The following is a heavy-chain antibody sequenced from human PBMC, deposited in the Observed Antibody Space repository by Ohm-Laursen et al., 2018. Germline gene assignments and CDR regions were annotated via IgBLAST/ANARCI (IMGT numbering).Heavy chain of an antibody. CDR3: AKDHSPYGSNLRSAFDI. Sequence: SLRLSCAASGFTFDDYAMHWVRQAPGKGLEWVSGISWNSGGIGYADSVKGRFTISRDNAKNSLYLQMNSLRAEDTALYYCAKDHSPYGSNLRSAFDIWGQGTMVTVSS. D-gene: IGHD6-13*01. CDR2: ISWNSGGI. CDR1: GFTFDDYA. V-gene: IGHV3-9*01. J-gene: IGHJ3*02.